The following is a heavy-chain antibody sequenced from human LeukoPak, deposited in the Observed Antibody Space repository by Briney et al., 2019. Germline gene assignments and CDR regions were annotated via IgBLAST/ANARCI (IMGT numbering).Heavy chain of an antibody. V-gene: IGHV4-4*02. CDR2: IYHSGST. J-gene: IGHJ4*02. CDR1: GGSISSSNW. Sequence: PSETLSLTCAVSGGSISSSNWWSWVRQPPGKGLEWIGEIYHSGSTSYNPSLKSRVTISVDKSKNQFSLKLSSVTAADTAVYYCARGRHGYYYDSSGYYEFDYWGQGTLVTVSS. CDR3: ARGRHGYYYDSSGYYEFDY. D-gene: IGHD3-22*01.